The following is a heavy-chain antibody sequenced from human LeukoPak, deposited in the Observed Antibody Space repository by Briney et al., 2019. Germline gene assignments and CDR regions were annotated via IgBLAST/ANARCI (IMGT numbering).Heavy chain of an antibody. Sequence: GEPLQISCKGSGYSFTSYWISWVRQMPGKGLEWMGRIDPSDSYTNYSPSFQGHVTISADKSISTAYLQWSSLKASDTAIYYCARQAVYTSAFDFWGQGTLVTVSS. CDR2: IDPSDSYT. D-gene: IGHD6-19*01. V-gene: IGHV5-10-1*01. CDR1: GYSFTSYW. CDR3: ARQAVYTSAFDF. J-gene: IGHJ4*02.